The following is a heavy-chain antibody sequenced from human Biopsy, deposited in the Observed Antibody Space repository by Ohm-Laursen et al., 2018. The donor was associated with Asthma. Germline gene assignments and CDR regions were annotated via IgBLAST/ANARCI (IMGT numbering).Heavy chain of an antibody. CDR3: ARDGTDMNEAMPKDY. V-gene: IGHV3-9*01. D-gene: IGHD2-2*01. CDR2: ISWNSGSI. J-gene: IGHJ4*02. CDR1: GFTFDDYA. Sequence: SLRLSCAATGFTFDDYAMHWVRQAPGKGLEWVSGISWNSGSIGYADSVKGRFTISRDNAKNSLYLQMNSLRAEDTAVYYCARDGTDMNEAMPKDYWGQGTLVTVSS.